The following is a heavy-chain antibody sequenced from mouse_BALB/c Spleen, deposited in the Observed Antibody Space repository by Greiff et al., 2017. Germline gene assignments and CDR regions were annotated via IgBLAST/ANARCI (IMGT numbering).Heavy chain of an antibody. J-gene: IGHJ2*01. Sequence: EVKLVESGGGLVQPGGSRKLSCAASGFTFSSFGMHWVRQAPEKGLEWVAYISSGSSTIYYADTVKGRFAISRDNPKNTLFLQMTSLRSEDTAMYYCARYDGYYAFDYWDQGTTLTVSS. D-gene: IGHD2-3*01. CDR3: ARYDGYYAFDY. V-gene: IGHV5-17*02. CDR1: GFTFSSFG. CDR2: ISSGSSTI.